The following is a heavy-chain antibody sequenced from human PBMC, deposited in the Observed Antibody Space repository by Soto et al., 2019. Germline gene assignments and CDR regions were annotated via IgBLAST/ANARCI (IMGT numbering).Heavy chain of an antibody. CDR2: ISASGGST. Sequence: EVQLLDSGGGLVQPGGSLRLSCAASGFTFSNYVMNWVRQAPGKGLDWVSAISASGGSTYYADSVKGRFTISRDNYKNTLYLQMSSLRAEDTAVYYCAKGPLGSGYDLDSWGQGTLVTVSS. D-gene: IGHD5-12*01. V-gene: IGHV3-23*01. CDR1: GFTFSNYV. CDR3: AKGPLGSGYDLDS. J-gene: IGHJ4*02.